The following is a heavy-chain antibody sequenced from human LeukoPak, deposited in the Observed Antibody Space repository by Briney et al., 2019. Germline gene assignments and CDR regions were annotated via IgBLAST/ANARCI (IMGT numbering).Heavy chain of an antibody. D-gene: IGHD3-16*02. CDR1: GFTFSSYG. V-gene: IGHV3-30*02. Sequence: GRSLRLSCAASGFTFSSYGIHWVRQAPGKGLEWVAFIRYDGSNKYYADSVKGRFTISRDNSKNTLYLQMNSLRAEDTAVYYCAKDLKVWGSYRSNWFDPWGQGTLVTVSS. CDR3: AKDLKVWGSYRSNWFDP. J-gene: IGHJ5*02. CDR2: IRYDGSNK.